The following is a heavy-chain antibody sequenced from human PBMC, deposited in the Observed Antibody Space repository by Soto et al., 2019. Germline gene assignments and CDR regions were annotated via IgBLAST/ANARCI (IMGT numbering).Heavy chain of an antibody. V-gene: IGHV3-74*03. CDR2: ISNDGSTI. J-gene: IGHJ4*02. D-gene: IGHD1-20*01. CDR1: GFNLGRYW. CDR3: ARDPYNWNGPFDS. Sequence: EAQLEASGGGLVQPGGSLRLSCAASGFNLGRYWMHWVRQAPGKGLVWVSRISNDGSTIAYADSVKGRFTISRDNANXXXXXXXXXXXXXXXXXXXXARDPYNWNGPFDSWGQGTLVTVSS.